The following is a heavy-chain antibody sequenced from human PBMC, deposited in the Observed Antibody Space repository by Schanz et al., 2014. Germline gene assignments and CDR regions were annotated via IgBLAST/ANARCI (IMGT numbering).Heavy chain of an antibody. CDR2: INTNTANP. CDR1: GYTFAMYD. D-gene: IGHD5-12*01. V-gene: IGHV7-4-1*02. Sequence: QVQLVQSGSELKKPGASVKVSCKASGYTFAMYDMNWVRQAPGQGLEWMGWINTNTANPTYAQGFTGRFVYTLDAAVTTAYLETSRLKAEDTAVYYCARGYSGYSHFDYWGQGALVTVSS. J-gene: IGHJ4*02. CDR3: ARGYSGYSHFDY.